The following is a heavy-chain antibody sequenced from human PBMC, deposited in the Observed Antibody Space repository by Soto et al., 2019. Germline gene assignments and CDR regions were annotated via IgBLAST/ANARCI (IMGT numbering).Heavy chain of an antibody. D-gene: IGHD5-12*01. J-gene: IGHJ6*02. V-gene: IGHV3-7*01. CDR3: ARDGSGYSGYDYFYYCMDV. CDR1: GFTFSSYW. CDR2: IKQDGSEK. Sequence: GESLKISCAASGFTFSSYWMSWVRQAPGKGLEWVANIKQDGSEKYYVDSVKGRFTISRDNAKNSLYLQMNSLRAEDTAVYYCARDGSGYSGYDYFYYCMDVWGQGTTVTVSS.